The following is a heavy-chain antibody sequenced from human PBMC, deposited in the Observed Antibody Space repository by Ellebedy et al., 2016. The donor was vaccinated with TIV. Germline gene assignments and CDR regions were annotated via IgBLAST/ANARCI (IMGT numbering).Heavy chain of an antibody. D-gene: IGHD3-22*01. CDR3: ASPRPEYYYDSSGYYY. J-gene: IGHJ4*02. CDR2: IYYSGST. CDR1: GGSISSSSYY. Sequence: MPSETLSLTCTVSGGSISSSSYYWGWIRQPPGKGLEWIGSIYYSGSTYYNPSLKSRVTISVDTSKNQFSLKLSSVTAADTAVYYCASPRPEYYYDSSGYYYWGQGTLVTVSS. V-gene: IGHV4-39*01.